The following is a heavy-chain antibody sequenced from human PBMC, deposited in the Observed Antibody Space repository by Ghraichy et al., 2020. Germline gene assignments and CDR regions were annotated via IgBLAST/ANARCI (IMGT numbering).Heavy chain of an antibody. CDR2: IFHSGTT. CDR1: GYSISSAYF. J-gene: IGHJ4*02. Sequence: SQTLSLTCSVSGYSISSAYFWGWIRQPPGKGLEWIASIFHSGTTYYNPSLESRVTISVDTSKNQVSLSLGSVTAADTAVYYCTGLETSKYFLSHFELWGQGTLLTVPS. V-gene: IGHV4-38-2*01. D-gene: IGHD2/OR15-2a*01. CDR3: TGLETSKYFLSHFEL.